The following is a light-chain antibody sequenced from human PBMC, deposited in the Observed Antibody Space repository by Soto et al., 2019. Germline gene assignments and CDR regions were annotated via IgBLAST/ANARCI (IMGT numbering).Light chain of an antibody. CDR1: QTVLYSSNNKNY. CDR3: QQYYTTPSYT. Sequence: DIVRTQSPDSLAVSLGERATINCKSSQTVLYSSNNKNYLAWYQQKPGEPPKLLISWASTRESGVPDRFSGSGSGTDFTLTISSLQAEDVAVYYCQQYYTTPSYTFGQGTKLEIK. V-gene: IGKV4-1*01. J-gene: IGKJ2*01. CDR2: WAS.